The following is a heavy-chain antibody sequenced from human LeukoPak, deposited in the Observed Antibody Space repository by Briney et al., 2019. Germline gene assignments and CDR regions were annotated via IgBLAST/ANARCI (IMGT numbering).Heavy chain of an antibody. CDR1: GYTFTIYD. CDR3: ARELAAAGDY. V-gene: IGHV1-8*01. Sequence: ASVKVSCKASGYTFTIYDINWVRQATGQGLEWMGWMNPNRGNTGYAQKFQGSVTMTRNTSISTAYMELSSLRSEDTAVYYCARELAAAGDYWGQGTLVTVSS. D-gene: IGHD6-13*01. J-gene: IGHJ4*02. CDR2: MNPNRGNT.